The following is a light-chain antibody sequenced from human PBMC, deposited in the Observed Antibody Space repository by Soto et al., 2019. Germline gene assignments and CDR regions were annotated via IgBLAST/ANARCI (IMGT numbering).Light chain of an antibody. V-gene: IGKV4-1*01. CDR2: WST. J-gene: IGKJ1*01. CDR1: QSLLYSSNNKDY. CDR3: QQYFSTPRT. Sequence: IVMTQSPDSLAVSLGERATINCKSSQSLLYSSNNKDYLAWYQQKPGQPPKLLIYWSTIRESGVPDRFSGSGSGTDFTLTISSLQAEDAAVYYCQQYFSTPRTFGQGTKVEIK.